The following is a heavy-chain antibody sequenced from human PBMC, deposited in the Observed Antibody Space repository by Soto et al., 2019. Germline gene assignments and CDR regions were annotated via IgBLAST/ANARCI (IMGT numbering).Heavy chain of an antibody. D-gene: IGHD3-22*01. Sequence: SGPTLVNPTQTLTLTCTFSGFSLSTSGMCVSWIRQPPGKALEWLALIDWDDDKYYSTSLKTRLTISKDTSKNQVVLTMTNMDPVDTATYYCARTYYYDSSGYYPHPYYYYGMDVWGQGTTVTVSS. V-gene: IGHV2-70*01. J-gene: IGHJ6*02. CDR2: IDWDDDK. CDR3: ARTYYYDSSGYYPHPYYYYGMDV. CDR1: GFSLSTSGMC.